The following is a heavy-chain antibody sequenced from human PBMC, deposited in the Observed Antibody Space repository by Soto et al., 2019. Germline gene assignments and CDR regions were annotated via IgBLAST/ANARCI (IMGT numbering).Heavy chain of an antibody. CDR1: GGSISSGGYY. J-gene: IGHJ3*02. V-gene: IGHV4-31*03. CDR3: ARELRGAFDI. D-gene: IGHD4-17*01. CDR2: IYYSGST. Sequence: TLSLTCTVSGGSISSGGYYWSWIRQHPGKGPEWIGYIYYSGSTYYNPSLKSRVTISVDTSKNQFSLKLSSVTAADTAVYYCARELRGAFDIWGQGTMVTVSS.